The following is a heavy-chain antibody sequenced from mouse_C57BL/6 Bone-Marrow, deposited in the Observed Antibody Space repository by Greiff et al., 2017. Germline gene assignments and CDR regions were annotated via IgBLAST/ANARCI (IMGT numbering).Heavy chain of an antibody. D-gene: IGHD2-3*01. V-gene: IGHV4-1*01. J-gene: IGHJ2*01. Sequence: DVHLVESGGGLVQPGGSLKLSCAASGIDFSRYWMSWVRRAPGKGLEWIGEINPDSSTINYAPSLKDKFIISRDNAKNTLYLQMSKVRSEDTALYYCASLIYDGYGDYWGQGTTLTVSS. CDR1: GIDFSRYW. CDR3: ASLIYDGYGDY. CDR2: INPDSSTI.